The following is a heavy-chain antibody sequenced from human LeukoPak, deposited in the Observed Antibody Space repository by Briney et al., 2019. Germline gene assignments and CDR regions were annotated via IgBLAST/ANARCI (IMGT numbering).Heavy chain of an antibody. Sequence: GGSLRLSCAPSGLTSSDDSMGWISQAPQRRHGSVSYISSSGSTIYYADSVKGRFTISRDNAKNSLYLQMNSLRAEDTAVYYCARLVVVAATGGYYMDVWGKGTTVTVSS. CDR3: ARLVVVAATGGYYMDV. J-gene: IGHJ6*03. CDR2: ISSSGSTI. D-gene: IGHD2-15*01. V-gene: IGHV3-11*01. CDR1: GLTSSDDS.